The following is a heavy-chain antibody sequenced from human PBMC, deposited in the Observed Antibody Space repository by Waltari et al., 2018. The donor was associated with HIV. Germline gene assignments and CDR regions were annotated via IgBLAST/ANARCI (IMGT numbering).Heavy chain of an antibody. J-gene: IGHJ4*02. CDR3: ATEPDMGSGYYVDY. CDR2: IIPIFGTA. V-gene: IGHV1-69*12. CDR1: GGTFSSYA. Sequence: QVQLVQSGAEVKKPGSSVKVSCKASGGTFSSYAISWVRQAPGQGLEWMGGIIPIFGTANYAQKFQGRVTITADESTSTAYMELSNLRSEDTAVYYCATEPDMGSGYYVDYWGQGTLVTVSS. D-gene: IGHD3-22*01.